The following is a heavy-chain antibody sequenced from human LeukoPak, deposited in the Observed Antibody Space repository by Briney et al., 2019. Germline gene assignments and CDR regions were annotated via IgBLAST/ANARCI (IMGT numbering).Heavy chain of an antibody. CDR1: EFTFSSYS. Sequence: KSGGSLRLSCAASEFTFSSYSMNWVRQAPGKGLGWVSSITSNSRYTYYADSVKGRFTISRDSSRNTLYLQMNSLRAEDTAVYYCAKDLMRDRWFGESWGQGTLVTVSS. D-gene: IGHD3-10*01. CDR2: ITSNSRYT. CDR3: AKDLMRDRWFGES. V-gene: IGHV3-21*01. J-gene: IGHJ5*02.